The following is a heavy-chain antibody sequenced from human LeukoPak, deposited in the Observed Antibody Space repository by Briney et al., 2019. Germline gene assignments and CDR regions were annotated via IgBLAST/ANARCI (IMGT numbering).Heavy chain of an antibody. Sequence: ASVKVSCKASGYTXTTYGISWVRQAPGQGLECMGWINPYNGNTNYAQKLQGRVTMTTDTTTSTAYMELRSLRSDDTAVYYCARELYGRFERWGQGTLVTVSS. CDR1: GYTXTTYG. CDR3: ARELYGRFER. CDR2: INPYNGNT. D-gene: IGHD2-2*02. J-gene: IGHJ4*02. V-gene: IGHV1-18*01.